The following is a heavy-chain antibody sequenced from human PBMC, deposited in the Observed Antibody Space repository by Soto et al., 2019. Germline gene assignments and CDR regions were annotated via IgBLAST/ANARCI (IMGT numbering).Heavy chain of an antibody. Sequence: SETLSLTCAVYGGSFSGYYWSWIRQPPGKGLEWIGEINHSGSTNYNPSLKSRVTISVDTSKSQFSLKLSSVTAADTAVYYCASAYYYYGMDVWGQGTTVTVSS. J-gene: IGHJ6*02. CDR1: GGSFSGYY. CDR2: INHSGST. V-gene: IGHV4-34*01. CDR3: ASAYYYYGMDV.